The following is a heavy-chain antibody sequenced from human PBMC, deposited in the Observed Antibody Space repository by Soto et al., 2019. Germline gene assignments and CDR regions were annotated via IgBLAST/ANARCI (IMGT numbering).Heavy chain of an antibody. Sequence: QVQLVQSGAEVKKPGASVKVSCKVSGYTLTELSMHLVRQAPGKGLEWMGGFDPEDGETIYAQKFQGRVTMTKDTATDTAYMELSSLRSEDTAVYYCATVGWLLKVPFDYWGQGTLVTVSS. CDR2: FDPEDGET. J-gene: IGHJ4*02. CDR3: ATVGWLLKVPFDY. D-gene: IGHD3-22*01. V-gene: IGHV1-24*01. CDR1: GYTLTELS.